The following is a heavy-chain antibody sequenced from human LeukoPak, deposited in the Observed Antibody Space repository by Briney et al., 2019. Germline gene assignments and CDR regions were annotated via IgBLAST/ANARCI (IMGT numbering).Heavy chain of an antibody. J-gene: IGHJ4*02. CDR2: ISGSGGGT. D-gene: IGHD3-10*01. CDR3: AKRGVIIRVILVGFHKEAYYFDS. CDR1: GITLSNYG. V-gene: IGHV3-23*01. Sequence: GGSLRLSCEVSGITLSNYGMSWVRQAPGRGLGWVAGISGSGGGTNYADSVKGRFTISRDNPKNTLYLQMNSLRAEDTAVYFCAKRGVIIRVILVGFHKEAYYFDSWGQGALVTVSS.